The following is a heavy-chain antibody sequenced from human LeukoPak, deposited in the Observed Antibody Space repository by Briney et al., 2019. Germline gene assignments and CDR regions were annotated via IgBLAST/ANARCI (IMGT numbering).Heavy chain of an antibody. Sequence: PSETLSLTCTVSGGSISNYYWSWIRQPAGKGLEWIGRIYTSESTNYNPSLKSRVTMSVDTSKNQFSLKLSSVTAADAAVYYCARVYCSGGSCYYFDYWGQGTLVTVSS. CDR3: ARVYCSGGSCYYFDY. CDR2: IYTSEST. J-gene: IGHJ4*02. CDR1: GGSISNYY. D-gene: IGHD2-15*01. V-gene: IGHV4-4*07.